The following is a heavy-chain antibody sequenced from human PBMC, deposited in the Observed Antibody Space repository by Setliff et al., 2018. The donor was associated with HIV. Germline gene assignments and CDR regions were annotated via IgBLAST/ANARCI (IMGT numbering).Heavy chain of an antibody. J-gene: IGHJ3*02. CDR3: AKPRYDYVWGSYAPGAFDI. CDR1: GFTFTSYA. CDR2: ISGSGSTT. Sequence: GSLRLSCAASGFTFTSYAMNWVRQAPGKGLEWVSSISGSGSTTYYADSVKGRLTISRDNSQNALYLHMNSLRAEDTAVYYCAKPRYDYVWGSYAPGAFDIWGQGTMVTVSS. V-gene: IGHV3-23*01. D-gene: IGHD3-16*01.